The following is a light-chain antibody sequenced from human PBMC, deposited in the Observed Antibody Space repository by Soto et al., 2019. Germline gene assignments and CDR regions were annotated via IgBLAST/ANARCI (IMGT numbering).Light chain of an antibody. CDR1: QSVSSY. J-gene: IGKJ1*01. V-gene: IGKV3-11*01. Sequence: EIVLTQSPGTLSLSPGERATVSCRASQSVSSYLAWYQQKPGQAPRLLIYDASNRATGIPARFSGSGSGTDFTLTISSLQSDDIAVYYCQQYHNWPAFGQGTKVDIK. CDR2: DAS. CDR3: QQYHNWPA.